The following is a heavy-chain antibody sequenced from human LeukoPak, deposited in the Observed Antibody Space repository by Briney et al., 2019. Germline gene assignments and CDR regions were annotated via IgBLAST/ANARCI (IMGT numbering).Heavy chain of an antibody. J-gene: IGHJ6*03. D-gene: IGHD7-27*01. Sequence: SETLSLTCTVSGGSISSHYWSWIRQPPGKGLEWIGYIYYSGSTNYNPSLKSRVTISVDTSKNQFSLKLSSVTAADTAVYYCARDRKRGLLGYYYYMDVWGKGTTVTVSS. CDR2: IYYSGST. CDR1: GGSISSHY. V-gene: IGHV4-59*11. CDR3: ARDRKRGLLGYYYYMDV.